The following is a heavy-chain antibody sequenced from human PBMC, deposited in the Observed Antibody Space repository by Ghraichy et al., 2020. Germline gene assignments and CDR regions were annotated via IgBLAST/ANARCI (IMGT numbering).Heavy chain of an antibody. V-gene: IGHV3-7*03. CDR3: ARQGFGVPFDY. CDR1: GFTFSRYW. J-gene: IGHJ4*02. Sequence: ALRLSCAAPGFTFSRYWMTWVRQAPGKGLEWVANIKHDSSEKYYVDSVKGRFTIYRDDAKNTLFLQMNSLRVEDTALYYCARQGFGVPFDYWGQGTLVTVSS. CDR2: IKHDSSEK. D-gene: IGHD3-16*01.